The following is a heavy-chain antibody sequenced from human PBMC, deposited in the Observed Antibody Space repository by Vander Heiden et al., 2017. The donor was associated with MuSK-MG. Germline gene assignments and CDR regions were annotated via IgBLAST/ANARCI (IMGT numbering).Heavy chain of an antibody. Sequence: EVQLLESAGGLVQPGGSLRLSCAASGFIFSTYAMNGVRQAPGKGLEWVSSLSGSGGNTYDADSVKGRFTISRDNSKNTLYLQMNSLRAEDTAVYYCAKRDRSGGLSFDYWGQGTLATVSS. V-gene: IGHV3-23*01. CDR2: LSGSGGNT. CDR1: GFIFSTYA. D-gene: IGHD5-12*01. CDR3: AKRDRSGGLSFDY. J-gene: IGHJ4*02.